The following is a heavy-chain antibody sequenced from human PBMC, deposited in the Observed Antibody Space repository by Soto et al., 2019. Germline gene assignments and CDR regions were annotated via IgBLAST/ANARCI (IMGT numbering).Heavy chain of an antibody. CDR3: ARLAYCGGDCDY. J-gene: IGHJ4*02. CDR2: IYYSGST. V-gene: IGHV4-59*08. D-gene: IGHD2-21*02. CDR1: GGSISSYY. Sequence: PSETLSLTCTVSGGSISSYYWSWIRQPPGKGLEWIGYIYYSGSTNYNPSLKSRVTISVDTSKNQFSLKLSSVTAADTAVYYCARLAYCGGDCDYWGQGTLVTVSS.